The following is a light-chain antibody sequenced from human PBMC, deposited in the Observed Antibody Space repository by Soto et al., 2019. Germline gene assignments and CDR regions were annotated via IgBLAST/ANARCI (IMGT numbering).Light chain of an antibody. CDR2: DVT. CDR3: CSYAGTYTYV. CDR1: TSDVGDYNF. Sequence: QSALTQPRSVSGSPGQSVTISCTGTTSDVGDYNFVSWYQQHPGNAPKLKIYDVTKRPSGIPNRFSGSKSGNTASLTISWLQAEDEADYYCCSYAGTYTYVFGTGTKVTVL. J-gene: IGLJ1*01. V-gene: IGLV2-11*01.